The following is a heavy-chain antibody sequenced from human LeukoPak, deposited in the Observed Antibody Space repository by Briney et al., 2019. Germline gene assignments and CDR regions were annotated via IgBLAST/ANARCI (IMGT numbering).Heavy chain of an antibody. D-gene: IGHD2-21*01. CDR2: IKEDGSEK. CDR3: ARMLFGGPFDY. Sequence: GGSLGLSCAASGFTFSTYWMSWVRQAPGKGLEWVANIKEDGSEKNYLDSVKGRFTISRDNAKNSLYLQMNSLRAEDTAVYYCARMLFGGPFDYWGQGTLVTVSS. CDR1: GFTFSTYW. V-gene: IGHV3-7*05. J-gene: IGHJ4*02.